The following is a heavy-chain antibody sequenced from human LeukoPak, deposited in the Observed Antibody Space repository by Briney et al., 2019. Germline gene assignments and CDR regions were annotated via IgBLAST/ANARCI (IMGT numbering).Heavy chain of an antibody. V-gene: IGHV4-61*01. J-gene: IGHJ3*02. CDR2: IFYNEGT. D-gene: IGHD2-2*01. Sequence: SETLSLTCTVSGGSISSTIYYWSWIRQPPGKGLEWIGYIFYNEGTSYNPSLKSRVTISVDTSNNQLSLKVNSVTAADTAMYYCVKSNSRYQPWTLDIWGRGTMVTVSS. CDR3: VKSNSRYQPWTLDI. CDR1: GGSISSTIYY.